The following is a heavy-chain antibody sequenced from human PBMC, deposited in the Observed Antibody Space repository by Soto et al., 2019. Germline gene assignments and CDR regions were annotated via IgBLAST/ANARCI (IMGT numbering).Heavy chain of an antibody. Sequence: ASVKVSCKASGYTFTSYGISWVRQAPGQGLEWMGWISAYNGNTNYAQKLQGRVTMTTDTSTSTAYMELRSLRSEDTAVYYCARDHANRVDAKVYYYYYGMDVWGQGTTVTVSS. CDR2: ISAYNGNT. CDR1: GYTFTSYG. CDR3: ARDHANRVDAKVYYYYYGMDV. J-gene: IGHJ6*01. D-gene: IGHD2-15*01. V-gene: IGHV1-18*01.